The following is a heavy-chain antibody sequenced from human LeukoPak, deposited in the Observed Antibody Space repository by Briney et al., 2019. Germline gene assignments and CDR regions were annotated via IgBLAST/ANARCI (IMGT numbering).Heavy chain of an antibody. CDR3: AKDVGSGSYYVN. Sequence: GGSLRLSCAASGFTLRSFGMHWVRKVQGKGLGWWAFIRYDGSNKYYADSVKGRFTISRDNSKNTLYLQMNSLRAEDTAVYYCAKDVGSGSYYVNWGQGTLVTVSS. D-gene: IGHD3-10*01. V-gene: IGHV3-30*02. J-gene: IGHJ4*02. CDR2: IRYDGSNK. CDR1: GFTLRSFG.